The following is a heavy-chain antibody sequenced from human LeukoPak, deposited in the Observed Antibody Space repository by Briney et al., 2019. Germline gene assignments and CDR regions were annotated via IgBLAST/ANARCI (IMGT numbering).Heavy chain of an antibody. Sequence: GGSLRLSCAASGFTFSSNYMSWVRQAPGKGLEWVSGIYSGGSTYYADSVKGRFTLSRDNSKNTLYLQMNSLRAEDTAVYYCAREYSSSWYYFDYWGQGTLVTVSS. CDR1: GFTFSSNY. D-gene: IGHD6-13*01. J-gene: IGHJ4*02. V-gene: IGHV3-53*01. CDR3: AREYSSSWYYFDY. CDR2: IYSGGST.